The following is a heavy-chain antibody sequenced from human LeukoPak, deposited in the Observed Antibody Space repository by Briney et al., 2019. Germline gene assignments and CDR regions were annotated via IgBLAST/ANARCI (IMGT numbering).Heavy chain of an antibody. V-gene: IGHV4-61*02. CDR3: ARGEDFERYYLAY. CDR1: GGSISSSSYY. CDR2: IYTSGST. J-gene: IGHJ4*02. D-gene: IGHD3-9*01. Sequence: PSETLSLTCTVSGGSISSSSYYWSWIRQPAGKGLEWIGRIYTSGSTNYNPSLKSRVTMSVDTSKNQFSLKLTSVTAADTAVYFCARGEDFERYYLAYWGQGTLVTVSS.